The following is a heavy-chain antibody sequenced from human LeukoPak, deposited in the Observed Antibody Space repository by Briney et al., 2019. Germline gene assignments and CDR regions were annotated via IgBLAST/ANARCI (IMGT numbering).Heavy chain of an antibody. J-gene: IGHJ4*02. V-gene: IGHV4-59*12. CDR2: IYYSGST. CDR3: ARGFGAMGLDY. CDR1: GGSITSYY. D-gene: IGHD3-16*01. Sequence: PSETLSLTCTVSGGSITSYYWHWIRQPPGKGLEWIGNIYYSGSTNYNPSLKSRVTISVGTSKNQFSLKLSSVTAADTAVYYCARGFGAMGLDYWGQGTLVTVSS.